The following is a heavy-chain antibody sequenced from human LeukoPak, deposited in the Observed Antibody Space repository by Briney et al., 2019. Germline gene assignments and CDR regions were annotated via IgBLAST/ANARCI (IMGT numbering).Heavy chain of an antibody. V-gene: IGHV4-59*01. J-gene: IGHJ5*02. CDR3: ARGNGWVCSSTSCYNWFDP. CDR1: GGSISSYY. D-gene: IGHD2-2*01. Sequence: TSETLSLTCTVSGGSISSYYWSWIRQPPGKGLEWIGYIYYSGSTNYNPSLKSRVTISVDTSKNQFSLKLSSVTAADAAVYYCARGNGWVCSSTSCYNWFDPWGHGTLFTVSS. CDR2: IYYSGST.